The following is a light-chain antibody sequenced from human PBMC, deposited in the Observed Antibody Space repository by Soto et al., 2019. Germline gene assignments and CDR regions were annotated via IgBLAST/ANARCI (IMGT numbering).Light chain of an antibody. CDR3: QQYNTYWT. CDR2: HAS. J-gene: IGKJ1*01. CDR1: QSISNW. V-gene: IGKV1-5*01. Sequence: DIEMTQSPSTLPASVGDRVTITCRASQSISNWLVWYQQKPGTAPKLLIYHASTLESGVPSRFSGSGSGTEFTLTISSLQPDDYATYYCQQYNTYWTFGQGTKVDIK.